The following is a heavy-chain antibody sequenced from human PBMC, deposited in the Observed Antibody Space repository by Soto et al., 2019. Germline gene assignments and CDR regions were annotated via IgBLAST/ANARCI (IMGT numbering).Heavy chain of an antibody. J-gene: IGHJ4*02. CDR3: ARDFAYFDS. V-gene: IGHV4-61*01. CDR1: GGSFKSGSYS. CDR2: VYHTGRT. Sequence: QVQLQESGPGLVKPSETLSLTCTVSGGSFKSGSYSWSWIRQPPGKGLEWIGYVYHTGRTSYNPPLKCRVSISMDTSKNQFSLNLDSVTAADTAVYFCARDFAYFDSWGQGTLVTVSS. D-gene: IGHD3-3*01.